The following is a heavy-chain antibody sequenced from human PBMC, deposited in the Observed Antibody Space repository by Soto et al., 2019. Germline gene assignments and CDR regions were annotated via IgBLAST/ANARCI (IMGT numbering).Heavy chain of an antibody. CDR2: IYYSGNT. CDR3: ARSSLYGIDV. J-gene: IGHJ6*01. V-gene: IGHV4-30-4*01. CDR1: AGCISSGYYY. Sequence: SQRISLTCSLSAGCISSGYYYWSWNRQTPRKGLEWLGNIYYSGNTYYYPYLKSRLIISIVSSKTQFSVKVSSVTAADTAVYYCARSSLYGIDVWRQGTTVTVCS.